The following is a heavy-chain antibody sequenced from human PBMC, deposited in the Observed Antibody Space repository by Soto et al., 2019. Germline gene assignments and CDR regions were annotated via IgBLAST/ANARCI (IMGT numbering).Heavy chain of an antibody. D-gene: IGHD2-15*01. V-gene: IGHV1-69*13. CDR1: GGTFSSYA. Sequence: SVKVSCKASGGTFSSYAISWVRQAPGQGLEWMGGIIPIFGTANYAQKFQGRVTITADESTSTAYMELSSLRSEDTAVYYCAAYCSGGSCYSDYYGMDVWGQGTTVTVSS. CDR2: IIPIFGTA. CDR3: AAYCSGGSCYSDYYGMDV. J-gene: IGHJ6*02.